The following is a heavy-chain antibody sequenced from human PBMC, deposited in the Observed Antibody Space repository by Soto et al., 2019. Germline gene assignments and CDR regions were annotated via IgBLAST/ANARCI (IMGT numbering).Heavy chain of an antibody. V-gene: IGHV3-21*01. CDR3: ESDQPDIFASHMGFDY. CDR1: GFTFSSYS. Sequence: EVQLVESGGGLVKPGGSLRLSCAASGFTFSSYSMNWVRQAPGKGLEWVSSISSSSSYIYYADSVKGRFTISRDNAKNSLYLQMNSLRAEDTAVYYCESDQPDIFASHMGFDYWGQGTLVTVSS. CDR2: ISSSSSYI. J-gene: IGHJ4*02. D-gene: IGHD3-9*01.